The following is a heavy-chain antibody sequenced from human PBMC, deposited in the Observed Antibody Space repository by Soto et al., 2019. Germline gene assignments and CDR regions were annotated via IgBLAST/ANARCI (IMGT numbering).Heavy chain of an antibody. CDR2: INHSGST. CDR1: GGSFSGYY. CDR3: ARGPGDLGMDY. V-gene: IGHV4-34*01. D-gene: IGHD3-10*01. J-gene: IGHJ4*02. Sequence: QVQLQQWGAGLLKPSETLSLTCAVYGGSFSGYYWSWIRQPPGKGLEWIGEINHSGSTNYNPPLKSRVTRSVDTSKNQFSLKLSSVTAADTAVYYCARGPGDLGMDYWGQGTLVTVSS.